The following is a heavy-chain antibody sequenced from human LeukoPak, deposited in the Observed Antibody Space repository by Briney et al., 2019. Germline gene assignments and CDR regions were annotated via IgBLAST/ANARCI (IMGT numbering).Heavy chain of an antibody. J-gene: IGHJ6*03. CDR3: ARGAPNWGTSRYRDYYYMDV. V-gene: IGHV1-69*13. Sequence: GASVKVSCKASGGTFSSYAISWVRQAPGQGLEWMGGIIPIFGTANYAQKFQGRVTITADESTSTAYMELSSLRSEDTAVYYCARGAPNWGTSRYRDYYYMDVWGKGTTVTVSS. CDR1: GGTFSSYA. D-gene: IGHD2-2*01. CDR2: IIPIFGTA.